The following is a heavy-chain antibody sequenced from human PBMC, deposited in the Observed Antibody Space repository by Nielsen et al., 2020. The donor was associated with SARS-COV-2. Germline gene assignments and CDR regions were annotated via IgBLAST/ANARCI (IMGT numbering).Heavy chain of an antibody. Sequence: GESLKISCAASEFTFTTYWMSWVRQAPGKGLEWVANIKQDGSEKYYVDSVKGRFIISRDNAKNSLYLQMNSLRAEDTAVYYCARGLLVYPYAMDVWGQGTTVTISS. CDR2: IKQDGSEK. CDR1: EFTFTTYW. D-gene: IGHD3-16*01. J-gene: IGHJ6*02. V-gene: IGHV3-7*03. CDR3: ARGLLVYPYAMDV.